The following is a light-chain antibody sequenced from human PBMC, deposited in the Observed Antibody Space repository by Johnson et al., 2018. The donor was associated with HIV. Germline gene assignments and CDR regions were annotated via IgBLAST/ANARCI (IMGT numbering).Light chain of an antibody. Sequence: QPVLTQPPSVSAAPGQKVTISCSGSRSNVGDNFVSWYQQLPGTAPKLLIYEDYKRPSGIPDRFSGSKSGASATLGITGLQTGDEADYYCGVWDASLSPHYAFGTGTTITVL. CDR1: RSNVGDNF. CDR3: GVWDASLSPHYA. V-gene: IGLV1-51*02. CDR2: EDY. J-gene: IGLJ1*01.